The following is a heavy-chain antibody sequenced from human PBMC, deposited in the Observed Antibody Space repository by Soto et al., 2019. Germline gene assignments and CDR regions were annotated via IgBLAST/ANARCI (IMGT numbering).Heavy chain of an antibody. J-gene: IGHJ4*02. V-gene: IGHV3-11*05. CDR1: GFTFSDYY. CDR2: ISSSSSYT. D-gene: IGHD3-16*02. CDR3: ARDISIVIPFDY. Sequence: PGGSLRLSCAASGFTFSDYYMSWIRQAPGKGLEWLSYISSSSSYTNYADSVKGRFAISRDNAKNSLYLQMNSLRAEDTAVYYCARDISIVIPFDYWGQGTLVTVSS.